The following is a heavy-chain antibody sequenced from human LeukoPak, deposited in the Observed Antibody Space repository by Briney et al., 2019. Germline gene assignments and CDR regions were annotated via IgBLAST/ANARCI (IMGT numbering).Heavy chain of an antibody. Sequence: GGSLRLSCAASGFTFSNYWMHWVRQAPGKGLVWVSRISDDGSYTSNVDSVKGRFTISRDNVNNMLYLHMNSLRAEDTAVYYCASFGISWRSSYWGQGTLVTVSS. CDR1: GFTFSNYW. CDR3: ASFGISWRSSY. V-gene: IGHV3-74*01. D-gene: IGHD2-21*01. J-gene: IGHJ4*02. CDR2: ISDDGSYT.